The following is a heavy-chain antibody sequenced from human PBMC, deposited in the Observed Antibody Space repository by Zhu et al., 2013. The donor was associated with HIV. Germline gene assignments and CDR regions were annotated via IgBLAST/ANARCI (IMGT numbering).Heavy chain of an antibody. Sequence: QVQLVQSGAEVKNPGASVTVSCKASGYSFIDYHMHWVRQAPGQGLEWMGWINPNTDVTNYAQKFQGRVSMTRDTSINTAYMELSRLRSDDTAMYYCATVWFGEPHSGRDYWGQGTLVHRLL. D-gene: IGHD3-10*01. CDR1: GYSFIDYH. J-gene: IGHJ4*02. CDR3: ATVWFGEPHSGRDY. V-gene: IGHV1-2*02. CDR2: INPNTDVT.